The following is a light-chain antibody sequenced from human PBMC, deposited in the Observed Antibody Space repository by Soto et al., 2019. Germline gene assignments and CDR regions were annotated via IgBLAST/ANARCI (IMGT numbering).Light chain of an antibody. CDR3: QSYDSSLSGVV. CDR1: STNIGAGCD. V-gene: IGLV1-40*01. J-gene: IGLJ2*01. CDR2: GNS. Sequence: QSVLTQPPSLSGAPGQRVTISCSGSSTNIGAGCDVHWYQQLPGTAPKLLIYGNSNRPSGVPDRFSGSKSGTSASLAITGLQSQDEADYYCQSYDSSLSGVVFGGGTKLTVL.